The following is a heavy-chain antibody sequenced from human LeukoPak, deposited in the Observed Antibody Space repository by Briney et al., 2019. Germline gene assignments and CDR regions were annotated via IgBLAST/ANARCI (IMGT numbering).Heavy chain of an antibody. J-gene: IGHJ4*02. Sequence: SGTLSLTCTVSGGSLSSGTDYWSWIRQSAGKGLEWIGRIYASGSTNYNPSLKGRVTISVDTSKNQFSLKLSSVTAADTAVYYCARSGYSNFDYWGQGTLVTVSS. CDR2: IYASGST. D-gene: IGHD3-3*01. V-gene: IGHV4-61*02. CDR1: GGSLSSGTDY. CDR3: ARSGYSNFDY.